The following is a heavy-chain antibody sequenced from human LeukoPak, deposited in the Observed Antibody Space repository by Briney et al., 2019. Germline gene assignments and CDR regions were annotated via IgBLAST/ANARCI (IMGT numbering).Heavy chain of an antibody. D-gene: IGHD3-10*01. CDR1: GYTFTDYY. Sequence: EASVKVSCRASGYTFTDYYIHWVRQAPGQGLEWMGWINPNTGGRNYAQKFEGRVTMTRDTSISTAYMELNRLTSDDTAVYYCARVLSGEYRGVLEFWGQGTLVTVSS. V-gene: IGHV1-2*02. CDR3: ARVLSGEYRGVLEF. J-gene: IGHJ4*02. CDR2: INPNTGGR.